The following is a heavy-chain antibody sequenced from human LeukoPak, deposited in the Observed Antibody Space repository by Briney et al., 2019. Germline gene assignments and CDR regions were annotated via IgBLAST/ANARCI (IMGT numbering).Heavy chain of an antibody. CDR3: ARRYYYDSSGYYVY. D-gene: IGHD3-22*01. CDR1: GGSISSSSYY. Sequence: SETLSLTCTVSGGSISSSSYYWAWIRQPPGKGLEWIGSIYYSGSTYYNPSLKSRVTISVDTSKNQFSLKLSSVTAADTAVYYCARRYYYDSSGYYVYWGQGTLVTVSS. CDR2: IYYSGST. V-gene: IGHV4-39*01. J-gene: IGHJ4*02.